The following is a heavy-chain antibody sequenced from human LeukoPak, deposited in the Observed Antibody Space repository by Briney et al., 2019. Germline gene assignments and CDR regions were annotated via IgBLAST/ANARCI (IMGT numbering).Heavy chain of an antibody. Sequence: GGSLRLSCAASGFTFSSYAMSWVRQAPGKGLEWVSALSGSGGSTYYADSVMGRFTNSRDNSKNTLYLQMNSLRAEDTAVYYCAKGCRYCGSTSCYRDYWGQGTLVTVSS. CDR2: LSGSGGST. V-gene: IGHV3-23*01. J-gene: IGHJ4*02. D-gene: IGHD2-2*01. CDR1: GFTFSSYA. CDR3: AKGCRYCGSTSCYRDY.